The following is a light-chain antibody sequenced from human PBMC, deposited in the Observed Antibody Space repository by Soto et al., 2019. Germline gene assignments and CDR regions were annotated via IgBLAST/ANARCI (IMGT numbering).Light chain of an antibody. J-gene: IGLJ2*01. CDR2: EVS. CDR1: SSDVVNYNF. CDR3: TPYSSTTRVT. V-gene: IGLV2-14*01. Sequence: QSALTQPASVSGSPGQSITISCSGTSSDVVNYNFVSWYQQHPGKAPKLVIYEVSNRPSGVSSRFSGSKSGNTASLTISGLQVEDEAYYYCTPYSSTTRVTFGGGTQLTVL.